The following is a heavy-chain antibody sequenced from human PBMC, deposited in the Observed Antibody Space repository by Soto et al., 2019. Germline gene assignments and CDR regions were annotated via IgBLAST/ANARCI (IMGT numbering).Heavy chain of an antibody. D-gene: IGHD4-17*01. Sequence: SVKVSCKASGYTFTGYYMHWVRQAPGQGLEWMGWINPNSGGTNYAQRFQGWVTMTRDTSISTAYMELSRLRSDDTAVYYCARGVATVGVYYFDYWGQGTLVTVSS. CDR2: INPNSGGT. CDR3: ARGVATVGVYYFDY. CDR1: GYTFTGYY. V-gene: IGHV1-2*04. J-gene: IGHJ4*02.